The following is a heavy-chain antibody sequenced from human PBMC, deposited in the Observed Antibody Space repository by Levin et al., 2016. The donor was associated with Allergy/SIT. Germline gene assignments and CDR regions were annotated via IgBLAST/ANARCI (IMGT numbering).Heavy chain of an antibody. CDR2: INHSGST. CDR3: ARTYYYDNGIEYYFDY. Sequence: SETLSLTCAVYGGSFSGYYWNWIRQSPGKGLEWIGEINHSGSTNYNPSLKSRVTISVDTSKNQFSLKVSSVTAADTAVYYCARTYYYDNGIEYYFDYWGQGTLVTVSS. CDR1: GGSFSGYY. V-gene: IGHV4-34*01. J-gene: IGHJ4*02. D-gene: IGHD3-22*01.